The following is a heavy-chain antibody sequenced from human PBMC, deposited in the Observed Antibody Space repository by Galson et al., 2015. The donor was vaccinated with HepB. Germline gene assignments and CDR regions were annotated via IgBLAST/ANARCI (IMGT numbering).Heavy chain of an antibody. CDR1: GFTFSSYS. J-gene: IGHJ4*02. CDR3: VKLFVDTEQDY. CDR2: VSSNGGST. Sequence: SLRLSCTASGFTFSSYSMHWVRQAPGKGLEYVSAVSSNGGSTYYADSVKGRFTISRDNSKNTLYLQMSSLRAEDTAVYYCVKLFVDTEQDYWGQGTLVTVSS. D-gene: IGHD5-18*01. V-gene: IGHV3-64D*06.